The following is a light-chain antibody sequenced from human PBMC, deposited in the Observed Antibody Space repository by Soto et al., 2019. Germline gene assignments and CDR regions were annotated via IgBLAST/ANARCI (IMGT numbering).Light chain of an antibody. CDR3: QQYDNWPPIT. Sequence: EIVLTQSPGTLSLSPGGRATLSFKASQSFSSTYLAWYQQKPGQAPRLLIYGASSRATGIPDRFSGGGSGTDFSLTISSLQSEDFALYYCQQYDNWPPITFGQGTRLEIK. J-gene: IGKJ5*01. CDR1: QSFSSTY. V-gene: IGKV3-20*01. CDR2: GAS.